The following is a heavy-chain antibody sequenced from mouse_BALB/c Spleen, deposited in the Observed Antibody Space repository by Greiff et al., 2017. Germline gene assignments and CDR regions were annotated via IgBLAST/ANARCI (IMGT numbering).Heavy chain of an antibody. Sequence: EVKLVESGGGLVKPGGSLKLSCAASGFTFSDYYMYWVRQTPEKRLEWVATISDGGSYTYYPDSVKGRFTISRDNAKNNLYLQMSSLKSEDTAMYYCARDGIDYAMDYWGQGTSVTVSS. CDR1: GFTFSDYY. J-gene: IGHJ4*01. CDR2: ISDGGSYT. CDR3: ARDGIDYAMDY. D-gene: IGHD4-1*01. V-gene: IGHV5-4*02.